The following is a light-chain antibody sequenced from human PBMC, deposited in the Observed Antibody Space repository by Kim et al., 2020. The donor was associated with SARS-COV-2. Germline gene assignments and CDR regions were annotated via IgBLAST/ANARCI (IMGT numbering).Light chain of an antibody. J-gene: IGLJ2*01. CDR2: DVS. CDR1: SSVIGDYDL. Sequence: GQSVAFSCTGTSSVIGDYDLVSWYHQPPGKAPQLIICDVSRRPSGVPERFSASKSGNTASLTISGLQAEDEADYCCCSYAGSFTWIFGGGTALTVL. CDR3: CSYAGSFTWI. V-gene: IGLV2-11*03.